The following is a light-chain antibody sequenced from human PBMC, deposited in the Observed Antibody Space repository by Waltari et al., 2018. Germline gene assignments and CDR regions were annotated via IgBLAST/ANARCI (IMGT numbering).Light chain of an antibody. CDR1: ALPKQY. V-gene: IGLV3-25*03. J-gene: IGLJ3*02. Sequence: SYELTQPPSASVSPGQTARITCSGDALPKQYAYWYHQKPGQAPVLVIYKDIGRPSGIPERFSGSSSGTTVTLTISGVQAEDEADYYCQSADSSGTRVFGGGTKLTVL. CDR2: KDI. CDR3: QSADSSGTRV.